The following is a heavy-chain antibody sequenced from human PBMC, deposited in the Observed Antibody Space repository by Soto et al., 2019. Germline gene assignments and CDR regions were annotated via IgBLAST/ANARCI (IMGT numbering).Heavy chain of an antibody. V-gene: IGHV1-58*01. D-gene: IGHD3-16*02. CDR2: IVVGSGNT. CDR3: AADGSLLSHYWYFDL. CDR1: GFTFTSSA. J-gene: IGHJ2*01. Sequence: QMQLVQSGPEVKKPGTSVKVSCKASGFTFTSSAVQWVRQARGQRLEWIGWIVVGSGNTNYAQKFQERVTITRDMSTSTAYMELSSLRAEDTAVYYCAADGSLLSHYWYFDLWGRGTLVTVSS.